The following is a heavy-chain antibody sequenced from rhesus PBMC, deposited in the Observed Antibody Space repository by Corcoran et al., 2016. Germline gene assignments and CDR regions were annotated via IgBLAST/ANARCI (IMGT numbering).Heavy chain of an antibody. CDR3: ARDPKAMTLDY. Sequence: QLQLQESGPGLVKPSETLSLTCAVSGGSISSNYWSWIRQPPGKGLAWIGYISGSSGSTYYNPSLKSRVTISTDTSKNQFSLKLSSVTAADTAVYYCARDPKAMTLDYWGQGVLVTVSS. J-gene: IGHJ4*01. CDR2: ISGSSGST. D-gene: IGHD1-32*01. CDR1: GGSISSNY. V-gene: IGHV4-165*01.